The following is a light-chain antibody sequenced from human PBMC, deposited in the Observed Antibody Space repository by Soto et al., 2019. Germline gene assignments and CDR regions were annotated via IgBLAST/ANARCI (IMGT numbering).Light chain of an antibody. J-gene: IGKJ4*01. CDR1: QSVSSY. CDR3: QQRRNWPLT. Sequence: EIVLTQSPATLSLSPGERATLSCRASQSVSSYLAWYQQKPGQPPRLLIYAASNRATGIPARFSGSGSGTDFTLTISSLEPEDFAVYYCQQRRNWPLTFGGGTKVEIK. V-gene: IGKV3-11*01. CDR2: AAS.